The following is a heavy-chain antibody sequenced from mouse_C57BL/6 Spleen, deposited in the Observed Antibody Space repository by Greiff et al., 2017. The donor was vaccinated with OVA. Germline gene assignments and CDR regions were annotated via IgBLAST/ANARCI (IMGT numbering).Heavy chain of an antibody. D-gene: IGHD2-1*01. V-gene: IGHV14-1*01. J-gene: IGHJ3*01. CDR3: TTPYGNYQAWCAY. CDR2: IDPEDGDT. CDR1: GFNIKDYY. Sequence: EVQLQQSGAELVRPGASVKLSCTASGFNIKDYYMHWVKQRPEQGLEWIGRIDPEDGDTEYAPKFQGKATMTADTSSNTAYLQLSSLTSEDTSVYYCTTPYGNYQAWCAYWGQGTLVTVSA.